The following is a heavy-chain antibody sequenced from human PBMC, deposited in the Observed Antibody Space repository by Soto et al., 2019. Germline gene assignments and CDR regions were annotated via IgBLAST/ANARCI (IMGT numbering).Heavy chain of an antibody. D-gene: IGHD3-22*01. CDR3: ARPKDSSGYYYGAFDI. V-gene: IGHV1-18*01. CDR2: NSAYNGNT. Sequence: GASGKLSSKAPGYTFSGYILSCVGHAPEQGLEWMGWNSAYNGNTNYAQKLQGRVTMTTDTSTSTAYMERRSLRSDDTAVYYCARPKDSSGYYYGAFDIWGQGTMVTVSS. J-gene: IGHJ3*02. CDR1: GYTFSGYI.